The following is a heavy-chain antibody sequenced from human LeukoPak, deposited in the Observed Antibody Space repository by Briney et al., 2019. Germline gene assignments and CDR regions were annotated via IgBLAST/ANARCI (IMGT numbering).Heavy chain of an antibody. CDR1: GFTFSSYG. CDR3: AKDGKKWQEPLES. V-gene: IGHV3-30*18. CDR2: ILYDGSNK. J-gene: IGHJ4*02. Sequence: GGSLRLSCAASGFTFSSYGMHWVRQAPGKGLEWVAVILYDGSNKFYPDSVKGRFTISRDNSNLYLQMNSLRAEDTAVYYCAKDGKKWQEPLESWGQGTLVIVSS. D-gene: IGHD1-14*01.